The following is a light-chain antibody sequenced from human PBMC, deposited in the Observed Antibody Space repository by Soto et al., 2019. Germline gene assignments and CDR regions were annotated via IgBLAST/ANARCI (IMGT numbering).Light chain of an antibody. Sequence: QSVLTQPASVSGSPGQSITISCTGTNSDVGRYNYVSWYQQHPGKAPKLMIYDVNNRPSGVSNRFSGSKSGNTASLTISALQSEDEADYYCSSFTSTNTYVFATGTKLT. V-gene: IGLV2-14*01. J-gene: IGLJ1*01. CDR3: SSFTSTNTYV. CDR2: DVN. CDR1: NSDVGRYNY.